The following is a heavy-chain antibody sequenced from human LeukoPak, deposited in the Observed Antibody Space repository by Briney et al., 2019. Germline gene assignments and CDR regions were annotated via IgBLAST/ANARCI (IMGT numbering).Heavy chain of an antibody. J-gene: IGHJ4*02. CDR1: GFAFSNYW. CDR3: VRDDDRPDNGLDY. Sequence: GGSLRLSCAASGFAFSNYWMHWVRQAPGKGLVWVSRVDIDGSTTTYADSVKGRFTISRDNAKNTLYLQMNSLRAEDTAVYYCVRDDDRPDNGLDYWGQGTLVTVSS. D-gene: IGHD3-22*01. V-gene: IGHV3-74*01. CDR2: VDIDGSTT.